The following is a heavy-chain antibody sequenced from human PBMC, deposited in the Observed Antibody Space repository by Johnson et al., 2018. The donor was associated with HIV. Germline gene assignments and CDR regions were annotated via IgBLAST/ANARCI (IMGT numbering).Heavy chain of an antibody. V-gene: IGHV3-7*01. D-gene: IGHD5-12*01. CDR3: ARDAPNFFTSGVRDDAFDI. J-gene: IGHJ3*02. CDR2: IKQDGSEK. CDR1: GFTFSSYW. Sequence: VQLVESGGGVVRPGGSLRLSCATSGFTFSSYWMSWVRQAPGKGLEWVANIKQDGSEKYYADSVQGRFTVSRDNSQNLLYLQLSSLRAEDTAVYYCARDAPNFFTSGVRDDAFDIWGPGTMVTVSP.